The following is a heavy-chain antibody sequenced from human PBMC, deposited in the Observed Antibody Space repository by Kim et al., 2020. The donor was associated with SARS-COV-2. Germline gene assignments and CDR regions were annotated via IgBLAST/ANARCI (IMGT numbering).Heavy chain of an antibody. CDR3: ARVLSTHPNYGGNFLFDY. D-gene: IGHD4-17*01. CDR1: GYTFTSYA. V-gene: IGHV1-3*01. Sequence: ASVKVSCKASGYTFTSYAMHWVRQAPGQRLEWMGWINAGNGNTKYSQKFQGRVTITRDTSASTAYMELSSLRSEDTAVYYCARVLSTHPNYGGNFLFDYWGQGTLVTVSS. CDR2: INAGNGNT. J-gene: IGHJ4*02.